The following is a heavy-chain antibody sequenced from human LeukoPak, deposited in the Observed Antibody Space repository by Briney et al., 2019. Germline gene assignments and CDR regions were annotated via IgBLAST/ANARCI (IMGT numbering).Heavy chain of an antibody. V-gene: IGHV1-2*06. CDR3: ARALTVTTSVKNY. J-gene: IGHJ4*02. CDR1: GYTFTGYY. CDR2: INPNSGGT. D-gene: IGHD4-17*01. Sequence: GASVKVSCKASGYTFTGYYMHWVRQAPGQGPEWMGRINPNSGGTNYAQKFQGRVTVTRDTSISTAYMELSRLRSDDTAVYYCARALTVTTSVKNYWGQGTLVTVSS.